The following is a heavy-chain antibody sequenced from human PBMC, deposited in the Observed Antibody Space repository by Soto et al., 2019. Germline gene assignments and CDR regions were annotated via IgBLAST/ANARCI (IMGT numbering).Heavy chain of an antibody. D-gene: IGHD3-16*01. CDR3: ARTAPMDAGDKYYYDF. Sequence: ASVKVSCKTSGGTFSTFGISWVRQAPGQGLEWMGGIIPFFGTAEYSQKFEDRITITADESTNTVYMDLRSLTSEDTAIYYCARTAPMDAGDKYYYDFWGQGALVTVSS. J-gene: IGHJ4*02. CDR2: IIPFFGTA. CDR1: GGTFSTFG. V-gene: IGHV1-69*13.